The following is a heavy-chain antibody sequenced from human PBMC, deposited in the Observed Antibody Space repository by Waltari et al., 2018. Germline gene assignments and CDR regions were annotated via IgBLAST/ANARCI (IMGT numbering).Heavy chain of an antibody. Sequence: EVHLVESGGGLVQRGGSLRLSCAALGFPFSNFGLNWVRQAPGKGLELVAKINEDGSLKDYVDSVKGRFTISRDNARNSLYLEITSLRAEDTAVYYCARDVPYLGRGAYDFWGQGTMVTVSS. CDR2: INEDGSLK. D-gene: IGHD2-21*01. CDR1: GFPFSNFG. CDR3: ARDVPYLGRGAYDF. J-gene: IGHJ3*01. V-gene: IGHV3-7*01.